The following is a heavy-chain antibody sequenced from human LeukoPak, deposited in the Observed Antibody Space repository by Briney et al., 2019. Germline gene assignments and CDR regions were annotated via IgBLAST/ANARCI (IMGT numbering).Heavy chain of an antibody. D-gene: IGHD2-2*01. Sequence: GGSLRLSCVASEFTFVDYVLSWVRQVPGKGLEWVSLVSGDGYTTYYADSVKGRFSISRDNRKDSLYLQKNSLRADDTALYYCAKEVVEVIPSAVDGELYFYYYGRDVWGQGTTVSVSS. CDR2: VSGDGYTT. CDR3: AKEVVEVIPSAVDGELYFYYYGRDV. J-gene: IGHJ6*02. V-gene: IGHV3-43*02. CDR1: EFTFVDYV.